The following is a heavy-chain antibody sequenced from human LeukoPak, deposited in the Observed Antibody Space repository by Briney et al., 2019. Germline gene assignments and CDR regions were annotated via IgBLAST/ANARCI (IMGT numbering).Heavy chain of an antibody. V-gene: IGHV3-23*01. CDR3: AKDHGRIVATMLFDY. J-gene: IGHJ4*02. CDR2: ITGNGGGT. Sequence: GGSLRLSCAASGFTFSSYGMSWVRQGPGKGLEWVSTITGNGGGTYYADSVKGRFTISRDNSKNTLYLQMNSLRAEDTAVYYCAKDHGRIVATMLFDYWGQGTLVTVSS. D-gene: IGHD5-12*01. CDR1: GFTFSSYG.